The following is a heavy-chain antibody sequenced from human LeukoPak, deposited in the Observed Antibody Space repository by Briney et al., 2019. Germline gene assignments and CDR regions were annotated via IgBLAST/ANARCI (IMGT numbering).Heavy chain of an antibody. Sequence: SETLSLTCTVSGGSISSGDYYWSWIRQPPGKGLEWIGYIYYSGSTYYNPSLKSRVTISVDTSKNQFSLKLSSMTAADTAVYYCARAYFDWLLYPNWFDPWGQGTLVTVSS. CDR1: GGSISSGDYY. CDR3: ARAYFDWLLYPNWFDP. CDR2: IYYSGST. J-gene: IGHJ5*02. D-gene: IGHD3-9*01. V-gene: IGHV4-30-4*01.